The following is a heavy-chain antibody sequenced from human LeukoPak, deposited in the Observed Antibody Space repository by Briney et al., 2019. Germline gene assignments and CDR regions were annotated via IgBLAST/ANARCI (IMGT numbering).Heavy chain of an antibody. CDR3: ARDSPRAAAFDY. J-gene: IGHJ4*02. V-gene: IGHV3-7*01. CDR2: IKQDGSEK. CDR1: GFTFSNAW. D-gene: IGHD6-13*01. Sequence: GGSLRLSCAASGFTFSNAWMSWVRQAPGKGLEWVANIKQDGSEKYYVDSVKGRFTISRDNAKNSLYLQMNSLRAEDTAVYYCARDSPRAAAFDYWGQGTLVTVSS.